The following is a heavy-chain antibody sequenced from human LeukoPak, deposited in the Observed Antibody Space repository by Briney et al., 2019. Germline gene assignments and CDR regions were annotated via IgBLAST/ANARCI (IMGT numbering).Heavy chain of an antibody. CDR1: GGSISSGDYY. D-gene: IGHD6-6*01. CDR3: ARDLHSSSSETFDY. Sequence: TLSLTCTVSGGSISSGDYYWSWIRQPPGKGLEWIGYIYYSGSTYYNPSLKSRVTMSVDTSKNQFSLKLSSVTAADTAVYYCARDLHSSSSETFDYWGQGTLVTVSS. V-gene: IGHV4-30-4*08. J-gene: IGHJ4*02. CDR2: IYYSGST.